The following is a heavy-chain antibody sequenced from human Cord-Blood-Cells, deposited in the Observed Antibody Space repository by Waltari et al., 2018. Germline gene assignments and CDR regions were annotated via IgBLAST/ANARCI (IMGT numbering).Heavy chain of an antibody. D-gene: IGHD2-2*02. V-gene: IGHV1-69*01. CDR2: IIPIFGTA. Sequence: QVQLVQSGAEVKKPGSSVKVSCKASGGTFSSYAISWVRQAPGQGLEWMGGIIPIFGTANYAQKFQGRVTITADESTSTAYMELSSLRSEDTAVYYCAICSTSCYTLSDPYYYYYMDVWGKGTTVTVSS. CDR1: GGTFSSYA. CDR3: AICSTSCYTLSDPYYYYYMDV. J-gene: IGHJ6*03.